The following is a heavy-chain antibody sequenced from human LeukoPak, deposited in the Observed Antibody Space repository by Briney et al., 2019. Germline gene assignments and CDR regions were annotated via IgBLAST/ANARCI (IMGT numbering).Heavy chain of an antibody. CDR1: GYTFTSYA. D-gene: IGHD3-10*01. V-gene: IGHV1-3*03. CDR3: ARQVTMVRGVIKAATPYYYYYMDV. Sequence: ASVKVSCKASGYTFTSYAMHWVRQAPGQRLEWMGWINAGNGNTKYSQEFQGRVTITRDTSASTAYMELSSLRSEDMAVYYCARQVTMVRGVIKAATPYYYYYMDVWGKGTTVTVSS. CDR2: INAGNGNT. J-gene: IGHJ6*03.